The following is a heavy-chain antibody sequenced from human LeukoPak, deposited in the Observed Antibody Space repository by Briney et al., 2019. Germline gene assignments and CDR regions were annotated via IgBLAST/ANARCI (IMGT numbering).Heavy chain of an antibody. Sequence: GGSLRLSCAASGFTFSSYWMNWVRQAPGKGLEWVANIKQDGSEKYYVDSVKGRFTISRDNAKNSLYLQMNSLRAEDTAVYYCAREVAGTGGYYFDYWGQGTLVTVSS. D-gene: IGHD6-13*01. J-gene: IGHJ4*02. CDR3: AREVAGTGGYYFDY. CDR1: GFTFSSYW. CDR2: IKQDGSEK. V-gene: IGHV3-7*03.